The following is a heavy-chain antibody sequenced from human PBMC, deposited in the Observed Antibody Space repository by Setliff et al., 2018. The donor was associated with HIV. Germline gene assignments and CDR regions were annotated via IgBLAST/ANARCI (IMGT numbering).Heavy chain of an antibody. CDR2: ISSSGST. CDR3: ARGPAGRLVFLSY. CDR1: GDSLVGFY. Sequence: PSETLSLTCTVSGDSLVGFYWGWIRQPPGEGPEWIGHISSSGSTNYSPSLRSRVTISVDTSKNQFSLTLNSVTAADTAVYYCARGPAGRLVFLSYWGQGTLVTVSS. V-gene: IGHV4-59*01. J-gene: IGHJ4*02. D-gene: IGHD6-6*01.